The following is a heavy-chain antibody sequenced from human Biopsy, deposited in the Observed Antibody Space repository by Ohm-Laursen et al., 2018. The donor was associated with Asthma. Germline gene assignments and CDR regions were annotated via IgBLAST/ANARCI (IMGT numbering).Heavy chain of an antibody. CDR3: ARAVDYSHYYGIDV. CDR1: GYTFNSAG. J-gene: IGHJ6*02. CDR2: ISVYNGNT. Sequence: ASVKVSCKPSGYTFNSAGITWVRQAPGQGLEWMGWISVYNGNTKVAQKLQDRVTIITDTSTSTAYMELRSLRSDDTAVYFCARAVDYSHYYGIDVWGQGTTVTVS. V-gene: IGHV1-18*01. D-gene: IGHD3-10*01.